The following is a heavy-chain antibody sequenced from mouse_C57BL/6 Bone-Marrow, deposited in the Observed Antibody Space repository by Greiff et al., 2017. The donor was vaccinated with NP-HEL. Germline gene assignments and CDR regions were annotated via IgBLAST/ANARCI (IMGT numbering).Heavy chain of an antibody. CDR1: GFTFSDYG. Sequence: DVKLVESGGGLVKPGGSLKLSCAASGFTFSDYGMHWVRQAPEKGLEWVAYISSGSSTIYYADTVKGGFTISRDNAKNTLFLQMASLRSEDTAMYYCARPAYYYGSSFSYYFDYWGQGTTLTVSS. CDR3: ARPAYYYGSSFSYYFDY. D-gene: IGHD1-1*01. V-gene: IGHV5-17*01. CDR2: ISSGSSTI. J-gene: IGHJ2*01.